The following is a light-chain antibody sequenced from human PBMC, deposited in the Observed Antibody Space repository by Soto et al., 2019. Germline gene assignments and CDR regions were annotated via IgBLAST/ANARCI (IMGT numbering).Light chain of an antibody. Sequence: QSALTQPASVFGSPGQSITISCTGTSSDVGGYNYVSWYQQHPGKAPKLMIYDVSNRPSGVSNRFSGSKSGNTASLTISGLQAEDEADYYCSSYTSSSPFVVFGGGTKVTVL. CDR1: SSDVGGYNY. V-gene: IGLV2-14*01. CDR3: SSYTSSSPFVV. CDR2: DVS. J-gene: IGLJ2*01.